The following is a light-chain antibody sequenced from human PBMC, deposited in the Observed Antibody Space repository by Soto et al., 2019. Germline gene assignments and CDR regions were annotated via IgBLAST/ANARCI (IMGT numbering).Light chain of an antibody. V-gene: IGLV2-14*01. Sequence: QSVLTQPAFVSASPGQTIALSCTVTRSDVGGYKYVSLYQQHPGKTPKLMIDDVSNRPSGVSYRFSGSKSGNTASLTFSGLQAEDEADYYCSSYTSSTTYVFGTGTKVTVL. CDR3: SSYTSSTTYV. J-gene: IGLJ1*01. CDR1: RSDVGGYKY. CDR2: DVS.